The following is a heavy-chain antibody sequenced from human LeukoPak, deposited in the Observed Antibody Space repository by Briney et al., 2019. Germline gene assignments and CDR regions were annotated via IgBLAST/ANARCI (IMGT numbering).Heavy chain of an antibody. V-gene: IGHV3-23*01. CDR1: GFTFDDYA. CDR3: AKNPTGESIDY. D-gene: IGHD3-16*01. Sequence: HPGRSLRLSCAASGFTFDDYAMHWVRQAPGKGLEWVSAISGSGGSTYYADSVKGRFTISRDNSKNTLYLQMNSLRAEDTAVYYCAKNPTGESIDYWGQGTLVTVSS. CDR2: ISGSGGST. J-gene: IGHJ4*02.